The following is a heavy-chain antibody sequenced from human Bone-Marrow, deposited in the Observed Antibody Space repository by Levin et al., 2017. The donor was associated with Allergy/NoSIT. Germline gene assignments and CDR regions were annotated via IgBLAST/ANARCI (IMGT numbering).Heavy chain of an antibody. CDR1: GFTFSIYS. CDR2: ITNSSSYI. CDR3: ARCLEYRGLP. V-gene: IGHV3-21*01. Sequence: GGSLRLSCAASGFTFSIYSMNWVRQAPGKGLNWVSSITNSSSYIYYADSVKGRFTITRDNAKNSLYLQRSSLTVEDTAVYYCARCLEYRGLPWGQGALVTGSS. J-gene: IGHJ5*02. D-gene: IGHD5-12*01.